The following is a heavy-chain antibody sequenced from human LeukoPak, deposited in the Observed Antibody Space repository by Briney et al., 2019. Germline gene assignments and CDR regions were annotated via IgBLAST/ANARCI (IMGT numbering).Heavy chain of an antibody. D-gene: IGHD5-24*01. V-gene: IGHV4-39*07. CDR1: GGSISSSSYY. CDR3: ARENVEMATIPRAFDI. J-gene: IGHJ3*02. CDR2: IYYTGST. Sequence: SETLSLTCTVSGGSISSSSYYWGWIRQPPGKGLEWIGSIYYTGSTYYNPSLKSRVTISVDTSKDQFSLKLSSVTAAETAVYYCARENVEMATIPRAFDIWGQGTMVTVSS.